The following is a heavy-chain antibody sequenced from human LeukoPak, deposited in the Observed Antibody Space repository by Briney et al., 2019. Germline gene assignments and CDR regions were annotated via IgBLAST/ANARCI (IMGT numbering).Heavy chain of an antibody. V-gene: IGHV3-23*01. J-gene: IGHJ4*02. CDR2: ISGGGGST. CDR1: GFTFSSYG. Sequence: GGSLRLSCAASGFTFSSYGMSWVRQAPGKGLEWVSAISGGGGSTYYADSVKGRFTISRDNSKNTLYLQMNSLRAEDTVVYYCAKDRVADYYDSSGYYTRDFYYWGQGTLVTVSS. D-gene: IGHD3-22*01. CDR3: AKDRVADYYDSSGYYTRDFYY.